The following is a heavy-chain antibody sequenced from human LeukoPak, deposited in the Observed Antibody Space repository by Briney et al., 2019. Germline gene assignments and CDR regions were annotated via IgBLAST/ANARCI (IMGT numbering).Heavy chain of an antibody. J-gene: IGHJ6*03. V-gene: IGHV4-59*12. D-gene: IGHD6-19*01. CDR2: IYYTGST. CDR1: GGSISSFY. CDR3: ARDETYSSDWQSNHYYYYMDV. Sequence: SETLSLTRTVSGGSISSFYWSWIRQPPGKGLEWIGYIYYTGSTNYNSSLKSRVTISVDTSKNQFSLKLSSVTATDTAVYYCARDETYSSDWQSNHYYYYMDVWGKGTTVTVSS.